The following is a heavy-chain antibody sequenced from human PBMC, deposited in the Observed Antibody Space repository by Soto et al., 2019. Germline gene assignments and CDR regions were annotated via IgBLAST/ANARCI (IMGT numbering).Heavy chain of an antibody. CDR1: GGTFSSYA. D-gene: IGHD6-19*01. CDR2: IIPIFGTA. Sequence: SVKVSCKASGGTFSSYAISWVRQAPGQGREWMGGIIPIFGTANYAQKFQGRVTITADESTSTAYMELSSLRSEDTAVYYCARDSSGWRTFDYWGQGTLVTAPQ. CDR3: ARDSSGWRTFDY. V-gene: IGHV1-69*13. J-gene: IGHJ4*02.